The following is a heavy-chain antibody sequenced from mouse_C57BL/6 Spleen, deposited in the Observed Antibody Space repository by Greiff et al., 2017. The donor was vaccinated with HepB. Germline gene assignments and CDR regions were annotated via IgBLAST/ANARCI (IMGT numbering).Heavy chain of an antibody. J-gene: IGHJ1*03. V-gene: IGHV1-50*01. CDR2: IDPSDSYT. CDR3: GRKPITTVVMDV. Sequence: QVQLQQPGAELVKPGASVKLSCKASGYTFTSYWMQWVKQRPGQGLEWIGEIDPSDSYTNYNQKFKGKATLTVDTSSSTAYMPLSSLTSEDSAVFYGGRKPITTVVMDVWGTGTTVTVSA. CDR1: GYTFTSYW. D-gene: IGHD1-1*01.